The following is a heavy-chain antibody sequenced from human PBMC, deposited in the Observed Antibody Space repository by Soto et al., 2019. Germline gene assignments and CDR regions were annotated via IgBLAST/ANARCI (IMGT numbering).Heavy chain of an antibody. V-gene: IGHV1-69*12. CDR3: ATTHIVLVPAAYYYGMDV. CDR2: IIPIFGTA. CDR1: GGTFSSYA. Sequence: QVQLVQSGAEVKKPGSSVKVSCKASGGTFSSYAISWVRQAPGQGLEWMGGIIPIFGTANYAQKFQGRVTITADESTSTAFMALSSLRAEDTAVYYCATTHIVLVPAAYYYGMDVWGQGTTVTVSS. D-gene: IGHD2-2*01. J-gene: IGHJ6*02.